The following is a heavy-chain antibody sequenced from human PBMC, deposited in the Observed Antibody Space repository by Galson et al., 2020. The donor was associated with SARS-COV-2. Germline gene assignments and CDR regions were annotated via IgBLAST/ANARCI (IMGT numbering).Heavy chain of an antibody. CDR3: AREGITGNPCDY. V-gene: IGHV3-48*03. CDR1: GLTLSSYE. CDR2: ISSSGSTI. J-gene: IGHJ4*02. D-gene: IGHD1-20*01. Sequence: GGSLRLSFEAFGLTLSSYEMTWVRQAQGKGLKWVSYISSSGSTIYYADSVKGRFTISRDNAKNSLYLQMNSLRAEDTAVYYCAREGITGNPCDYWGQGTLVIVSS.